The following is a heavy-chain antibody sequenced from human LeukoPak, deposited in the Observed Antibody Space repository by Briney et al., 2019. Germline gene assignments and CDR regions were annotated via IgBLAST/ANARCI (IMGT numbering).Heavy chain of an antibody. Sequence: GGSLRLSCAASGFTFSSYAMSWVRQAPGKGLEWVSAISGSGGSTYYADSVKGRFTISRDNSKNTLYLQMNSLRAEDTAVYYFAKDLNYYYYYMDVWGKGTTVTVSS. V-gene: IGHV3-23*01. CDR3: AKDLNYYYYYMDV. CDR1: GFTFSSYA. J-gene: IGHJ6*03. CDR2: ISGSGGST.